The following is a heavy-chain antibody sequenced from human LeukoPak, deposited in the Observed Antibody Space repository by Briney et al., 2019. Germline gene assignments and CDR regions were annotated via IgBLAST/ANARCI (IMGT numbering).Heavy chain of an antibody. CDR1: GFTFSSYS. J-gene: IGHJ5*02. Sequence: GGSLRLSCAASGFTFSSYSMNWVRQAPGKGLEWVSSISSSSSYIYYADSVKGRFTISRDNAKNSLYLQMNSLRAEDTAVYYCARDIKPSVSYDSSGYSPWGQGTLVTVSS. V-gene: IGHV3-21*01. D-gene: IGHD3-22*01. CDR2: ISSSSSYI. CDR3: ARDIKPSVSYDSSGYSP.